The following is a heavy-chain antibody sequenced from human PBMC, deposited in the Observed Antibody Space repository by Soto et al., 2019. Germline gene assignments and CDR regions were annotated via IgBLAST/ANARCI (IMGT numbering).Heavy chain of an antibody. CDR2: ISYDGSNK. D-gene: IGHD2-2*01. CDR1: GFPYRGYR. V-gene: IGHV3-30*18. Sequence: PGGSLRHSYAACGFPYRGYRMHWVRKAPGKGLEWVAVISYDGSNKYYADSVKGRFTISRDNSKNTLYLQMNSLRAEDTAVYYCAKDDKYQLPRYYYGMDVWGQGTTVTVSS. CDR3: AKDDKYQLPRYYYGMDV. J-gene: IGHJ6*02.